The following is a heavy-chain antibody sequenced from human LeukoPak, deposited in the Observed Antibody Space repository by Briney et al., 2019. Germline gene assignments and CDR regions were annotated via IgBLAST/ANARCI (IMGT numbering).Heavy chain of an antibody. V-gene: IGHV4-30-2*01. Sequence: PSETLSLTCAVYGGSFSGYSWSWIRQPPGKGLEWIGYIYHSGSTYYNPSLKSRVTISVDRSKNQFSLKLSSVTAADTAVYYCARAPCYDILKDWGQGTLVTVSS. J-gene: IGHJ4*02. CDR1: GGSFSGYS. D-gene: IGHD3-9*01. CDR2: IYHSGST. CDR3: ARAPCYDILKD.